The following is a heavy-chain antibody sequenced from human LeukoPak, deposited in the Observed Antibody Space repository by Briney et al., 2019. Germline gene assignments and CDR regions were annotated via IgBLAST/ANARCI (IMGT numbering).Heavy chain of an antibody. V-gene: IGHV3-7*01. J-gene: IGHJ4*02. CDR1: GFTFSSYW. CDR3: ARGPPPARNTHLVDY. Sequence: GGSLRLSCAASGFTFSSYWMSWVRQAPGKGLEWVANIKQDGSEKYYVDSVKGRFTISRDNAKNSLYLQMNSRRAEDTAVYYCARGPPPARNTHLVDYWGQGTLVTVSS. D-gene: IGHD2-15*01. CDR2: IKQDGSEK.